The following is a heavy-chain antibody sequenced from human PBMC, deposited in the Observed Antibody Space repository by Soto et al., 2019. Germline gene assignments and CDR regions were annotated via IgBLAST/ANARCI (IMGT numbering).Heavy chain of an antibody. CDR3: ARGPLVGAFSGDYYYGMDV. CDR1: GGTFSSYA. J-gene: IGHJ6*02. D-gene: IGHD1-26*01. V-gene: IGHV1-69*01. Sequence: QVQLVQSGAEVKKPGSSVKVSCKASGGTFSSYAISWVRQAPGQGLEWMGGIIPIFGTANYAQKFQGRVTITADESTSTAYMELSSLRSEDTAVYYCARGPLVGAFSGDYYYGMDVWGQGTTVTVSS. CDR2: IIPIFGTA.